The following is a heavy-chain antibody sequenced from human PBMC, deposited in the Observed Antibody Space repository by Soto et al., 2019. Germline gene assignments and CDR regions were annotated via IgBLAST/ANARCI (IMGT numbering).Heavy chain of an antibody. D-gene: IGHD1-26*01. CDR2: TYSDGTT. V-gene: IGHV3-53*01. CDR3: ARDSTSSGPHRGAPDYWFFDL. CDR1: GLLVSQTY. Sequence: EVQLVESGGTLIQPGGSLRLSCAASGLLVSQTYMSWVRQSPGKGLERVSITYSDGTTYYADSVKGRFSISRDSSKNTLYLQMNNLRAEDTAVYYCARDSTSSGPHRGAPDYWFFDLWGRGTLVTVSS. J-gene: IGHJ2*01.